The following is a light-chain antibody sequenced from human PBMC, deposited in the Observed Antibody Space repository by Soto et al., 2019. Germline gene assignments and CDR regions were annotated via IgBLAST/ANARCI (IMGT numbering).Light chain of an antibody. Sequence: EIVMTQSPATLSVSPGERATLSCRASQSVTSNLAWYQQKPGQAPRLLIYGASTRATGIPARFSGSGSGTEFTLTIRSLQSEDFAVYYCQQYNNWPSWTFGQWTKVEIK. J-gene: IGKJ1*01. CDR1: QSVTSN. V-gene: IGKV3-15*01. CDR2: GAS. CDR3: QQYNNWPSWT.